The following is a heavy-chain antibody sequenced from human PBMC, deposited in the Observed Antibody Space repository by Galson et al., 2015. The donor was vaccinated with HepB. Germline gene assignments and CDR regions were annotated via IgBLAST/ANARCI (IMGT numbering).Heavy chain of an antibody. J-gene: IGHJ4*02. CDR2: ISYDGSNK. CDR1: GFTFSSYA. D-gene: IGHD6-13*01. Sequence: SLRLSCAASGFTFSSYAMHWVRQAPGKGLEWVAVISYDGSNKYYADSVKGRFTISRDNSKNTLYLQMNSLRAEDTAVYYCAKSEPSSSWTFDYWGQGTLVTVSS. V-gene: IGHV3-30*04. CDR3: AKSEPSSSWTFDY.